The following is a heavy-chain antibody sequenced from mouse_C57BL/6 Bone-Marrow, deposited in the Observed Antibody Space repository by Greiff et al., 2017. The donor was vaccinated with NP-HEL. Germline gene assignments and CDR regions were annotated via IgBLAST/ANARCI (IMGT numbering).Heavy chain of an antibody. V-gene: IGHV1-80*01. CDR2: IYPGDGDT. CDR3: ARGRYSNPFDY. J-gene: IGHJ2*01. CDR1: GYAFSSYW. D-gene: IGHD2-5*01. Sequence: QVQLKQSGAELVKPGASVKISCKASGYAFSSYWMNWVKQRPGKGLEWIGQIYPGDGDTNYNGKFKGKATLTADKSSSTAYMQLSSLTSEDSAVYFCARGRYSNPFDYWGQGTTLTVSS.